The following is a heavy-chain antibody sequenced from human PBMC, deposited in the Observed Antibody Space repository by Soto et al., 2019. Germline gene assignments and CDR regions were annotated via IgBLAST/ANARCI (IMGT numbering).Heavy chain of an antibody. Sequence: GGSLRLSCAASGFTFSSYAMSWVRQAPGKGLEWDSAITASGDTTYYADSVKGRFTISRDNAKNSLYLQMNSLRAEDTAVYYCASSDYGDYVPPFDYWGQGTLVTVSS. V-gene: IGHV3-23*01. CDR1: GFTFSSYA. J-gene: IGHJ4*02. CDR2: ITASGDTT. CDR3: ASSDYGDYVPPFDY. D-gene: IGHD4-17*01.